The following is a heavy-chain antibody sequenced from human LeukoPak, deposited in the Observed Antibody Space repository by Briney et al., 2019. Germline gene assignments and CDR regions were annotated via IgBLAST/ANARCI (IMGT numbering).Heavy chain of an antibody. CDR1: GFPFSDHE. V-gene: IGHV3-48*03. J-gene: IGHJ3*02. Sequence: GGSLRLSCAASGFPFSDHEMNWVRQAPGRGLEWVSYISSSGSDKYYPDSVKGRFTISRDSAKNPLYLQMNSLRAEDTAVYYCARRTSGAFAIWGQGTKVTVSS. CDR2: ISSSGSDK. CDR3: ARRTSGAFAI.